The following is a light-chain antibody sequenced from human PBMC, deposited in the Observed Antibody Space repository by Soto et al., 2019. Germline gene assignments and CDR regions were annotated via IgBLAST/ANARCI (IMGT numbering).Light chain of an antibody. CDR2: GAS. V-gene: IGKV3-20*01. J-gene: IGKJ5*01. CDR3: QQYGSSPRN. Sequence: EIVLTQSPGTLSLSPGERATLSCRASQSVSSSYLAWYQQKPGQAPRLLIYGASSRATGIPDRFSVSGSGTDFTLTISRLEPEDFAVYYCQQYGSSPRNFGQGTRLEIK. CDR1: QSVSSSY.